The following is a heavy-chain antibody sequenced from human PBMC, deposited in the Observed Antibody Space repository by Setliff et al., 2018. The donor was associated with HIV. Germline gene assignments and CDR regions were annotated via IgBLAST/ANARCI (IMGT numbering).Heavy chain of an antibody. CDR2: IIPFFDMT. CDR3: AARGHYYNSGGHYYYFDY. J-gene: IGHJ4*02. CDR1: GGTFGSYS. D-gene: IGHD3-22*01. V-gene: IGHV1-69*10. Sequence: SVKVSCKASGGTFGSYSISWVRQAPGQGLEWMGGIIPFFDMTNYAQKFQGRVTISRDNTKNSVYLQMNSLRVEDTAMYYCAARGHYYNSGGHYYYFDYWGQGALVTVSS.